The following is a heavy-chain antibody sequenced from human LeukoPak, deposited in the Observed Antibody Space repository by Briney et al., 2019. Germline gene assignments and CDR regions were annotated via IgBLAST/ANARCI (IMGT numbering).Heavy chain of an antibody. CDR2: ISYDGSDK. CDR1: GFTFSSYG. V-gene: IGHV3-30*03. CDR3: ASYGGNSDFDY. Sequence: GRSLRLSCAASGFTFSSYGMHWVRQAPGKGLEWVAVISYDGSDKYYADSVKGRFTISRDNSKNTLYLQMNSLRAEDTAVYYCASYGGNSDFDYWGQGTLVTASS. J-gene: IGHJ4*02. D-gene: IGHD4-23*01.